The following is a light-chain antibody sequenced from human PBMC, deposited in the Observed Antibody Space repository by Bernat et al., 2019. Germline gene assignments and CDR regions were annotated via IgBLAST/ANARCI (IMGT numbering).Light chain of an antibody. CDR2: LGS. J-gene: IGKJ2*01. Sequence: DIMMPQSPLSLPVTPGEPASISCKSSQSLTHSNGYKYLDWYVQRPGQSPQLLIYLGSNRASGVPDRISGSGSGTRFTLKISRVEADDVGIYYCMQSLQTPYTFGQGTKLEIK. CDR1: QSLTHSNGYKY. V-gene: IGKV2-28*01. CDR3: MQSLQTPYT.